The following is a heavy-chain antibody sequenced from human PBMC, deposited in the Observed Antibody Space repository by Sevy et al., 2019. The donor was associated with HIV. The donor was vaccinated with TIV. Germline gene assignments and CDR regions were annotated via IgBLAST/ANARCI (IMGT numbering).Heavy chain of an antibody. CDR2: ISYDGSKK. D-gene: IGHD3-9*01. V-gene: IGHV3-30-3*01. CDR1: GFTFSTYA. CDR3: ARQDDNFDWLPSYFDH. Sequence: GGSLRLSCAASGFTFSTYAIHWVRQAPGKGLEWVAVISYDGSKKYYGDSVKGRFTISGDNSKNTLSLRMNSLRAEDTAAYYWARQDDNFDWLPSYFDHWGQGTLVTVSS. J-gene: IGHJ4*02.